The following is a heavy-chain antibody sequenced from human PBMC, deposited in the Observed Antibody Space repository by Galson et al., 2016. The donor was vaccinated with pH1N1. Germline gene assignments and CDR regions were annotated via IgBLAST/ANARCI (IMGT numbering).Heavy chain of an antibody. V-gene: IGHV4-30-4*08. CDR2: IYYSGST. J-gene: IGHJ2*01. CDR1: GGSISSSDYF. D-gene: IGHD4-17*01. CDR3: ARGLDGDYVGYFDL. Sequence: SLTCTVSGGSISSSDYFWSWIRQPPGKGLEWIGYIYYSGSTYYNPSLKSRFTISIDTSKNQFSLKLSSVTAADTAVYYCARGLDGDYVGYFDLWGRGTLVTVSS.